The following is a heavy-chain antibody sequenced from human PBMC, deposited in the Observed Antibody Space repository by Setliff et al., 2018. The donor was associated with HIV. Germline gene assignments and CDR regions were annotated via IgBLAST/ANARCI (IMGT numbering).Heavy chain of an antibody. V-gene: IGHV3-74*01. J-gene: IGHJ4*02. CDR2: ISNDGTTT. D-gene: IGHD3-22*01. Sequence: PGGSLRLSCVASGISFSRDWMHWVRQAPGKGLVWVSRISNDGTTTTYADSVKGRFTISRDNAKNSLYLQMNGLRAEDTALYYCAREKQGPNYYDSSGSSFDFWGQGTLVTAPQ. CDR1: GISFSRDW. CDR3: AREKQGPNYYDSSGSSFDF.